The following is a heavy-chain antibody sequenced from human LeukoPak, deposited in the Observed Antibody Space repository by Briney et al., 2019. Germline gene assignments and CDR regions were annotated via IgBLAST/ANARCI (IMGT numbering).Heavy chain of an antibody. Sequence: GGSLRLSCAASGFAFTNYWVHWVRQAPGRGRLGVSRIKSDGSDTIYADSVKGRFTISIDNAKNTVYLQMNSLRAEDTAVYYCARKAGHGYGMDVWGQGTTVTVSS. J-gene: IGHJ6*02. CDR2: IKSDGSDT. V-gene: IGHV3-74*01. CDR1: GFAFTNYW. CDR3: ARKAGHGYGMDV. D-gene: IGHD6-19*01.